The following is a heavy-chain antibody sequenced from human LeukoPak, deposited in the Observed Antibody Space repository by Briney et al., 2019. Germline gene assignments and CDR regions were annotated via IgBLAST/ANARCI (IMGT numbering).Heavy chain of an antibody. J-gene: IGHJ4*02. D-gene: IGHD3-10*01. CDR1: GFTFSSYG. CDR2: ISYDGSNK. Sequence: PGRSLRLSCAASGFTFSSYGMHWVRQDPGKGLEWVAVISYDGSNKYYADSVKGRFTISRDNSKNTLYLQMNSLRAEDTAVYYCAKDWYGSGSYDYWGQGTLVTVSS. CDR3: AKDWYGSGSYDY. V-gene: IGHV3-30*18.